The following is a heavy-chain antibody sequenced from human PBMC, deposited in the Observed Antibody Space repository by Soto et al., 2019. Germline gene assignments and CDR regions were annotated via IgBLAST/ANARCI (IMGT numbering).Heavy chain of an antibody. J-gene: IGHJ4*02. CDR1: GFTFSSYA. CDR2: ISGSGDST. V-gene: IGHV3-23*01. Sequence: GGSLRLSCAASGFTFSSYAMNWVRQAPGKRLEWVSVISGSGDSTYYADSVKGRFTISRDNSKNTLYLQMNSLRTEDTAVYYCARRGPGTYFDYWGQGTLVTVSS. CDR3: ARRGPGTYFDY. D-gene: IGHD6-13*01.